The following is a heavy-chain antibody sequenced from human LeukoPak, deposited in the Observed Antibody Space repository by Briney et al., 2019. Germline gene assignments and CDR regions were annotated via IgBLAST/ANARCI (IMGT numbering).Heavy chain of an antibody. J-gene: IGHJ5*02. Sequence: SETLSLTCTVSVGSISSYYWSCSRQPPGKGLEWIGYVYYSVSTSYNPSLKSRVTISLYTSKNDFSLRVSYVPAGDTAVYYCVAGTPVGGSGLDRWGQGTLVTVSS. CDR2: VYYSVST. CDR3: VAGTPVGGSGLDR. CDR1: VGSISSYY. V-gene: IGHV4-59*08. D-gene: IGHD6-19*01.